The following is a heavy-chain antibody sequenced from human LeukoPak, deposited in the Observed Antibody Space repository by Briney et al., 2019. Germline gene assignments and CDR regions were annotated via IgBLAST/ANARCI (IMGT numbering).Heavy chain of an antibody. V-gene: IGHV3-33*01. J-gene: IGHJ6*02. D-gene: IGHD1-1*01. CDR2: IWYDGSNK. CDR3: ARDEIGTTAYYYGMDV. Sequence: PGGYLRLSCAASGFTFSSYGMHWVRQAPGKGLEWVAVIWYDGSNKYYADSVKGRFTISRDNSKNTLYLQMNSLRAEDTAVYYCARDEIGTTAYYYGMDVWGQGTTVTVSS. CDR1: GFTFSSYG.